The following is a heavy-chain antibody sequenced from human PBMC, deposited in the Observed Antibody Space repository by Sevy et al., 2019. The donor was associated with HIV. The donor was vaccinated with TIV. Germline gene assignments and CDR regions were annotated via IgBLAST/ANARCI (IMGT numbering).Heavy chain of an antibody. V-gene: IGHV6-1*01. CDR3: ARGVRDYYGSGSYGSYWYFDL. Sequence: SQTLSLTCAISGDSVSSNSAAWNWIRQSPSRGLEWLGRTYYRSEWYIDYAVSVKSRITINPDTSKNQFSLQLNSVTPEDTAVYYCARGVRDYYGSGSYGSYWYFDLWGRGTLVTVSS. J-gene: IGHJ2*01. CDR1: GDSVSSNSAA. D-gene: IGHD3-10*01. CDR2: TYYRSEWYI.